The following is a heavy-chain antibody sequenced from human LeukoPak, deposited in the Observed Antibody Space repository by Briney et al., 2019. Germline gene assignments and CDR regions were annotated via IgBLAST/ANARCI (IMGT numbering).Heavy chain of an antibody. CDR1: GGSFSGYY. Sequence: SETLSLTCAVYGGSFSGYYWSWIRQPPGKGLEWIGEINHSGSTNYNPSLKSRVTISVDTSKNQFSLKLSSVTAADTAVYYCARPFAGYCSGGSCYEPFDYWGQGTLVTVSS. V-gene: IGHV4-34*01. D-gene: IGHD2-15*01. J-gene: IGHJ4*02. CDR3: ARPFAGYCSGGSCYEPFDY. CDR2: INHSGST.